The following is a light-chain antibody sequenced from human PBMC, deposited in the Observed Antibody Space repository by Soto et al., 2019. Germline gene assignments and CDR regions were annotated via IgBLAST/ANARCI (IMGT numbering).Light chain of an antibody. Sequence: DIPMTQSPCTLSASVGDRVTLTCRASESISSWLAWCQQKPGKAPSLLINNASSVEVEVPSRLNGSGSGTACTVSISSMHPDDIATYYCHQYHSYPLTFGGGTKIEMK. V-gene: IGKV1-5*03. CDR3: HQYHSYPLT. CDR2: NAS. CDR1: ESISSW. J-gene: IGKJ4*01.